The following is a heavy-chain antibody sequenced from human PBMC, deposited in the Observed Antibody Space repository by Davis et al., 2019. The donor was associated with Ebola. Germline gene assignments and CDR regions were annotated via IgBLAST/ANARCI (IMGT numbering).Heavy chain of an antibody. J-gene: IGHJ3*02. CDR2: LYPPDSRT. V-gene: IGHV5-51*01. Sequence: GESLKISCKGLGYTFTSHWIGWVRQVPGNAPEWMGILYPPDSRTTYSPTFHGQVTISADKSINIAYLYWSSLKASDTAIYYCVRPRYSTRWPDAFQTWGQGTMVTVSS. CDR1: GYTFTSHW. D-gene: IGHD2-8*01. CDR3: VRPRYSTRWPDAFQT.